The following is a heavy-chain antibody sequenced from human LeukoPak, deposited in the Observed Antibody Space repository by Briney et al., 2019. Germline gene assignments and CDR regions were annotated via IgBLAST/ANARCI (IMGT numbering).Heavy chain of an antibody. CDR2: IGTGGNT. CDR3: TRGSPHGFDY. J-gene: IGHJ4*02. CDR1: GFTFSSYD. V-gene: IGHV3-13*01. Sequence: GGSLRLSCAASGFTFSSYDFHWVRQGTGKGLEWVSSIGTGGNTYYLASVKGRFTISRDNAKDSLYLQTNNLRVEDTALYYCTRGSPHGFDYWGQGTLVTVSS.